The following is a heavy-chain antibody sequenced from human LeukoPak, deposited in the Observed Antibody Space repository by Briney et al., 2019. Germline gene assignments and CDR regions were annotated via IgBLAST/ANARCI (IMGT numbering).Heavy chain of an antibody. CDR2: INPNSGRT. V-gene: IGHV1-2*02. D-gene: IGHD6-13*01. CDR1: GYTFTGYY. Sequence: ASVKVSCKASGYTFTGYYMNWVRQAPGQGLEWMGWINPNSGRTNYAQNFQGRVTMTRDPSISTAYMELDSLTSNDTAVYYCARTREYSSSWYFPPFDPWGQGTLVTVSS. J-gene: IGHJ5*02. CDR3: ARTREYSSSWYFPPFDP.